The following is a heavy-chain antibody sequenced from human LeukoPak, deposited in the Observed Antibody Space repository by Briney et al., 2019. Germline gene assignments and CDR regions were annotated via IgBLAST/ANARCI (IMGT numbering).Heavy chain of an antibody. CDR1: GFTFSSYA. V-gene: IGHV3-23*01. Sequence: GGSLRLSCAASGFTFSSYAMSWVRQAPGKGLEWVSAISGSGGSTYYADSVKGRFTISRDNSKNTLHLQMNSLRAEDTAVYYCAKGLRSSTSSKGYGYYYYGMDVWGQGTTVTVSS. CDR2: ISGSGGST. D-gene: IGHD2-2*01. CDR3: AKGLRSSTSSKGYGYYYYGMDV. J-gene: IGHJ6*02.